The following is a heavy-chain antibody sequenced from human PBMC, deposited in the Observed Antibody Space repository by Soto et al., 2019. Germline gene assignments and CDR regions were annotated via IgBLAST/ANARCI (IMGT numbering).Heavy chain of an antibody. V-gene: IGHV3-23*01. CDR3: AKCFRNYAADKCDN. J-gene: IGHJ4*02. D-gene: IGHD4-4*01. CDR1: GLTFNNYA. CDR2: ITGGGAGT. Sequence: EVQLLESGGWLVQPGGSLRLSCAASGLTFNNYAMSWVLQAPGKGLEWVSTITGGGAGTYYADSVKGRFTISRYNSNNTLYLQMNSLRVEDTALYYCAKCFRNYAADKCDNWGQGTLVTVSS.